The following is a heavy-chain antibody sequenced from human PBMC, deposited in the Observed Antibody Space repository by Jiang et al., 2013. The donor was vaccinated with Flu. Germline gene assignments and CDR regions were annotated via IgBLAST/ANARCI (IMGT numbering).Heavy chain of an antibody. J-gene: IGHJ4*02. D-gene: IGHD6-6*01. V-gene: IGHV4-4*02. CDR3: ARARGGAARDY. CDR2: IYHSGST. Sequence: QPPGKGLEWIGEIYHSGSTNYNPSLKSRVTISVDKSKNQFSLKLSSVTAADTAVYYCARARGGAARDYWGQGTLVTVSS.